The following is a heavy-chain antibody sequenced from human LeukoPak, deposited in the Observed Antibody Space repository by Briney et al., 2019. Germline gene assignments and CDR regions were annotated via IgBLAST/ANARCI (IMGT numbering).Heavy chain of an antibody. CDR2: ISSSGSTI. Sequence: KPGGSLRLSCAASGFTFSDYYMSWIRQAPGKGLEWVSYISSSGSTIYYADSVKGRFTISRDNAKNSLYLQMNSLRAEDTAVYYCARDVKLLWFGEGNNYYYYYMDVWGKGTTVTVSS. CDR1: GFTFSDYY. J-gene: IGHJ6*03. CDR3: ARDVKLLWFGEGNNYYYYYMDV. D-gene: IGHD3-10*01. V-gene: IGHV3-11*01.